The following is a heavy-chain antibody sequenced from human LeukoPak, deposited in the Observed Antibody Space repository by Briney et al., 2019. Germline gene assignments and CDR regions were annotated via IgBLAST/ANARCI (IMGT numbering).Heavy chain of an antibody. CDR2: IYYSGST. CDR1: GGSISSGGYC. Sequence: PSETLSLTCTVSGGSISSGGYCWSWIRQHPGKGLEWIGYIYYSGSTYYNPSLKSRVTISVDTSKNQFSLKLGSVTAADTAVYYCARDYIDSSGYVGVGWFDPWGQGTLVTVSS. D-gene: IGHD3-22*01. V-gene: IGHV4-31*03. CDR3: ARDYIDSSGYVGVGWFDP. J-gene: IGHJ5*02.